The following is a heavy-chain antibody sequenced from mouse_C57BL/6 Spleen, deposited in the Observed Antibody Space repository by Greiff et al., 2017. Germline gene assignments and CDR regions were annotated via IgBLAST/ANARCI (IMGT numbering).Heavy chain of an antibody. CDR3: AVYYDYDGGFAY. Sequence: QVQLQQPGAELVKPGASVTLSCKASGYTFTSYWMHWVKQRPGQGLEWIGRIHPNSGSTNYNEKLTRKTTLTVDNSSSTAYMQLSSLPSEDSAVYYCAVYYDYDGGFAYWGQGTLVTVSA. J-gene: IGHJ3*01. D-gene: IGHD2-4*01. CDR2: IHPNSGST. V-gene: IGHV1-64*01. CDR1: GYTFTSYW.